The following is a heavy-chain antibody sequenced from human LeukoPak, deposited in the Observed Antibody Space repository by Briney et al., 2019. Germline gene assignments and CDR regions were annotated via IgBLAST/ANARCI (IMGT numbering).Heavy chain of an antibody. Sequence: GGSLRLSCAASGFPFNDYYLSWIRQAPGKGLEWLSYINIGGTNTHYADSVKGRFTISRDNAKKSLYLEMNNLRAEDTAVYYCATDGAGFDTWGQGVLVTVSS. J-gene: IGHJ5*02. V-gene: IGHV3-11*01. CDR2: INIGGTNT. CDR3: ATDGAGFDT. CDR1: GFPFNDYY.